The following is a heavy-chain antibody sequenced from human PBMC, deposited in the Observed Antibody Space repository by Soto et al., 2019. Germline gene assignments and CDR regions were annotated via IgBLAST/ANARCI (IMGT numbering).Heavy chain of an antibody. CDR3: ARMRGSLPSSYGMDV. J-gene: IGHJ6*02. D-gene: IGHD1-26*01. V-gene: IGHV3-21*03. CDR2: ISSNSAYI. Sequence: VGPLRLSSAAAGGKFLSFTVNWVSPAHGKGLEWVSTISSNSAYIYYTDALRGRFTISRDNAKNSLHLQMNSLRAEDTATYYCARMRGSLPSSYGMDVWGQGTTVTVSS. CDR1: GGKFLSFT.